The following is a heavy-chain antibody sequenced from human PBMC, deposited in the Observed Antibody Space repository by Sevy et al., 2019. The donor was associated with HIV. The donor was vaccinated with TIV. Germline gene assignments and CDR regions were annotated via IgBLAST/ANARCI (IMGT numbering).Heavy chain of an antibody. CDR3: AREIKEDYYGSGSYYNVPKKYNWFDP. V-gene: IGHV3-33*01. D-gene: IGHD3-10*01. CDR1: GFTFSSYG. Sequence: GGSLRLSCAASGFTFSSYGMHWVRQAPGKGLEWVAVIWYDGSNKYYADSVKGRFTISRDNSKNTLYLQMNSLRAEDTAGYYCAREIKEDYYGSGSYYNVPKKYNWFDPWGQGTLVTVSS. CDR2: IWYDGSNK. J-gene: IGHJ5*02.